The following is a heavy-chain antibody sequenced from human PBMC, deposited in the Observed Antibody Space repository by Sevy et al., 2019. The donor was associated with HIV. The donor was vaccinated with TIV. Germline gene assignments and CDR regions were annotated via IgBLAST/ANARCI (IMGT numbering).Heavy chain of an antibody. J-gene: IGHJ6*03. CDR3: AKNPGVGSSYYMDV. Sequence: GGSLRLSCAASGFTFSSYAMSWVRQAPGKGLEWVSSISGTGGSTYYADSLKGQFTISRDNSKNTLYLQVNSLRVEDTAVYYCAKNPGVGSSYYMDVWGKGTTVTVSS. V-gene: IGHV3-23*01. D-gene: IGHD1-26*01. CDR2: ISGTGGST. CDR1: GFTFSSYA.